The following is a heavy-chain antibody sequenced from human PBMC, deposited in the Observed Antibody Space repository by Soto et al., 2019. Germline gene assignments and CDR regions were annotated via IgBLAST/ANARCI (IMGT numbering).Heavy chain of an antibody. J-gene: IGHJ4*02. Sequence: SETLSLTCTVSDDPIYTYYWSWIRQPAGKGLEWIGRIYTNGSTNSKPSLRSRLTMSVDRSKHQLSLKLSSVTAADTAVYYCARDRTVDYVDYYFDYWGRGTLVTVS. CDR3: ARDRTVDYVDYYFDY. CDR1: DDPIYTYY. CDR2: IYTNGST. D-gene: IGHD4-17*01. V-gene: IGHV4-4*07.